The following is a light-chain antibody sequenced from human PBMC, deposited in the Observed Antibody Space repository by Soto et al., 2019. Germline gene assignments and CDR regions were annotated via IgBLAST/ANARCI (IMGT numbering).Light chain of an antibody. J-gene: IGLJ2*01. Sequence: QYALTQPPSASGSPGQSVTIPCTGTSSDVGGYNYVSWYQQHPGKAPRLMIYEVNKRPSGVPYRFSGSKSGNTASLTVSGLQADDEAVYYCSSYAGNNVLVFGVGTKLTVL. CDR1: SSDVGGYNY. V-gene: IGLV2-8*01. CDR3: SSYAGNNVLV. CDR2: EVN.